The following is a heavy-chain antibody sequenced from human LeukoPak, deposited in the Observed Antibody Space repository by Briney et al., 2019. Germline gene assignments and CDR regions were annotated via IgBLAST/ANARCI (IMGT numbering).Heavy chain of an antibody. D-gene: IGHD6-19*01. CDR3: ARADELRYSSGWFYFDF. J-gene: IGHJ4*02. CDR1: GYTFTSYG. V-gene: IGHV1-18*01. Sequence: ASVKVSCKASGYTFTSYGISWVRQAPGQGLEWMGWISAYNGDTNYAQKLQGRVTMTTDTSTSTAYMELRSLRSDDTAVYYCARADELRYSSGWFYFDFWGQGTLVTGSS. CDR2: ISAYNGDT.